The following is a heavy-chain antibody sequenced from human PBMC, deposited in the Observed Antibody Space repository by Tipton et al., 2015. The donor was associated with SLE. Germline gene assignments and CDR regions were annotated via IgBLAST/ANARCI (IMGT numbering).Heavy chain of an antibody. J-gene: IGHJ5*02. CDR3: ARVQAYEGFDP. CDR1: GGSISSYY. D-gene: IGHD3-16*01. CDR2: IYYNGKT. Sequence: GLVKPSETLSLTCSVSGGSISSYYWSWIRQPPAKGLEWIGFIYYNGKTNYNSSLKSRVTISVDTSKSQFSLKLRSVTAADTAVYYCARVQAYEGFDPWGQGTLVTVSS. V-gene: IGHV4-59*12.